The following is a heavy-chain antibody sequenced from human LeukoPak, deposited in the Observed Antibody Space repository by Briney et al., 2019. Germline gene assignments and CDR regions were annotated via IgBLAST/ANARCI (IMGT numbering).Heavy chain of an antibody. CDR3: ATRVRDDYGDYGSHWFDP. V-gene: IGHV1-69*13. CDR1: EGTFSSYA. D-gene: IGHD4-17*01. CDR2: IIPIFGTA. J-gene: IGHJ5*02. Sequence: GASVKVSCKASEGTFSSYAISWVRQAPGQGLEWMGGIIPIFGTANYAQKFQGRVTITADESTSTAYMELSSLRSEDTAVYYCATRVRDDYGDYGSHWFDPWGQGTLVTVSS.